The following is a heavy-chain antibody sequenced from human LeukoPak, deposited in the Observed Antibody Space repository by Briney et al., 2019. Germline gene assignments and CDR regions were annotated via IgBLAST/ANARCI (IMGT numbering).Heavy chain of an antibody. CDR3: ARDGENQYYFDY. Sequence: KPSETLSLTCTVSGGSISSYYWSWIRQPPGKGLEWIGYIYYSGSTNSNPSLKSRVTIAVDTSKNQFSLKLTSVTAAATAVYYCARDGENQYYFDYWGQGTLVTVSS. CDR1: GGSISSYY. CDR2: IYYSGST. D-gene: IGHD1-14*01. V-gene: IGHV4-59*01. J-gene: IGHJ4*02.